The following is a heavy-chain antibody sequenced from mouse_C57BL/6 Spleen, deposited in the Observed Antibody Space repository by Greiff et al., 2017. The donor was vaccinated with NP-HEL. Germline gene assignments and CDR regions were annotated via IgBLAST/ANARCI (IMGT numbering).Heavy chain of an antibody. CDR2: IYPGDGDT. CDR1: GYAFSSSW. D-gene: IGHD1-1*01. Sequence: QVQLKESGPELVKPGASVTISCKASGYAFSSSWMNWVKQRPGKGLEWIGRIYPGDGDTNYNGKFKGQATLTADKSSSTAYMQLSSLTSEDSAVYFCARAHYYGSTLFDYWGQGTTLTVSS. CDR3: ARAHYYGSTLFDY. J-gene: IGHJ2*01. V-gene: IGHV1-82*01.